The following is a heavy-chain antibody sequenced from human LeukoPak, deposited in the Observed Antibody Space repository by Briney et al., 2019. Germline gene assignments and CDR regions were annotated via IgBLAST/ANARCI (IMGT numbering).Heavy chain of an antibody. CDR1: GYTFTGYY. CDR2: INPNSGGT. J-gene: IGHJ6*03. D-gene: IGHD3-10*01. Sequence: ASVKVSCKASGYTFTGYYMHWVRQAPGQGLEWMGWINPNSGGTNYAQKFQGRVTMTRDTSISTAYMELSRLRSDDTAVDYCARAGPYYYGSGGYYPPYYYMDVWGKGTTVTISS. V-gene: IGHV1-2*02. CDR3: ARAGPYYYGSGGYYPPYYYMDV.